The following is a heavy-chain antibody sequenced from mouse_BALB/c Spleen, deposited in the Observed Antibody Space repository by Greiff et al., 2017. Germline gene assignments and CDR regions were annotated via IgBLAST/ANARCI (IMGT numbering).Heavy chain of an antibody. CDR2: ISNGGGST. CDR3: ARQGGSSYGDYAMDY. J-gene: IGHJ4*01. D-gene: IGHD1-1*01. Sequence: DVKLVESGGGLVQPGGSLKLSCAASGFTFSSYTMSWVRQTPEKRLEWVAYISNGGGSTYYPDTVKGRFTISRDNAKNTLYLQMSSLKSEDTAMYYCARQGGSSYGDYAMDYWGQGTSVTVSS. V-gene: IGHV5-12-2*01. CDR1: GFTFSSYT.